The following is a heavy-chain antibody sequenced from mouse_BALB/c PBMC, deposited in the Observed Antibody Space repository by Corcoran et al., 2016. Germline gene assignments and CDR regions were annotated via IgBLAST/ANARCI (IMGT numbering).Heavy chain of an antibody. V-gene: IGHV14-3*02. CDR3: AIWDWYFDV. Sequence: EVQLQQSGAELVKPGASVKLSCTASGCNIKDTYMHWVKQRPEQGLEWIGRIDPANGNTIYDPKFQGKAPITAHTSSNTAYLQLSSLTSEDTAVYYCAIWDWYFDVWGAGTTVTVSS. D-gene: IGHD4-1*01. J-gene: IGHJ1*01. CDR2: IDPANGNT. CDR1: GCNIKDTY.